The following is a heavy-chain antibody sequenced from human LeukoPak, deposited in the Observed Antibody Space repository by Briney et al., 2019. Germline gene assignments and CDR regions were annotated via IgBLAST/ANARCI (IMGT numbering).Heavy chain of an antibody. CDR2: ISAHNGNT. V-gene: IGHV1-18*01. Sequence: ASVKVSCKASGYTFSNYGISWVRQSPGQGLEWMGWISAHNGNTHHAQKFQDRVTMTTDTSTSTACMELRSLRSDDTAVYYCARPYDSDGNDLGYWGQGTLVTVSS. J-gene: IGHJ4*02. CDR1: GYTFSNYG. CDR3: ARPYDSDGNDLGY. D-gene: IGHD3-22*01.